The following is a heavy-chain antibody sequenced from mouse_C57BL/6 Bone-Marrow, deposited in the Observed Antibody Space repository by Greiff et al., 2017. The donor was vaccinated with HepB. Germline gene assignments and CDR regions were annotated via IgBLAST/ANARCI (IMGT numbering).Heavy chain of an antibody. CDR2: IFPGTGST. Sequence: VQLQQSGPELVKPGASVKISCKASGYTFTDYYINWVQQRPGQGLEWIGWIFPGTGSTYNNEKFKGKATLTVDKSSSTAYMLISSLTPEDSAVYFCAMGLTWDWYFDVWGTGTTVTVSS. J-gene: IGHJ1*03. D-gene: IGHD4-1*01. CDR3: AMGLTWDWYFDV. CDR1: GYTFTDYY. V-gene: IGHV1-75*01.